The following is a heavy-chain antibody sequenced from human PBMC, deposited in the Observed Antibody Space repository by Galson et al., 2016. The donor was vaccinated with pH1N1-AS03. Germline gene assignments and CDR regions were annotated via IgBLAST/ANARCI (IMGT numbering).Heavy chain of an antibody. Sequence: SETLSLTCTVSGGSISTSSYYWGWIRQPPGKGLEWIANIYYTVSNYYNPSLKSRVTISVNTSKNQFSLKLNSVTAADTALYYCARRRGFSSDYYGLDVWGQGTTVTVSS. CDR3: ARRRGFSSDYYGLDV. D-gene: IGHD5-18*01. V-gene: IGHV4-39*01. J-gene: IGHJ6*02. CDR1: GGSISTSSYY. CDR2: IYYTVSN.